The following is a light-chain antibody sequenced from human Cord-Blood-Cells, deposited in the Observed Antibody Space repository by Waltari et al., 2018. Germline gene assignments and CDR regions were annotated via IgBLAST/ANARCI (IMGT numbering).Light chain of an antibody. V-gene: IGKV1-39*01. Sequence: IQMTHSPSSLPASVGDRVTITCRASQSISSYLNWYQQKPGKAPKFLIYAASSLQSGVPSRFSGSGSGTDFTLTISSLQPEDFATYYCQQSYSTPFTFGPGTKVDIK. CDR1: QSISSY. CDR2: AAS. J-gene: IGKJ3*01. CDR3: QQSYSTPFT.